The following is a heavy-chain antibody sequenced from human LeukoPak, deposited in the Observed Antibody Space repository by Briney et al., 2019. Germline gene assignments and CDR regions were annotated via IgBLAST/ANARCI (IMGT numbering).Heavy chain of an antibody. V-gene: IGHV3-23*01. CDR3: TKGTVWLPFDY. CDR2: ISGSGGST. J-gene: IGHJ4*02. Sequence: GGSLRLSCAASGFTFSNYAMSWARQAPGKGLEWVSAISGSGGSTYYADSVKGRFTISRDNSKNTLYLQMNSLRAEDTAVYYCTKGTVWLPFDYWGQGTLVTVSS. D-gene: IGHD5-18*01. CDR1: GFTFSNYA.